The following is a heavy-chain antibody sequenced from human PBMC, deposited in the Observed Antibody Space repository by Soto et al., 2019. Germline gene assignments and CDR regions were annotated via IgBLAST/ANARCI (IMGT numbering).Heavy chain of an antibody. CDR1: AYTFTSYH. Sequence: QAQLEQSGPEVKRPGASLKVSCKASAYTFTSYHISWVRQAPGQGLEWIGWINAFDDDTNYSQKFQDRVTMTAHRSTDTAYLDLRSLGSDDTAIYYCARNLYGRAFDIWGQGTMVTVS. V-gene: IGHV1-18*04. CDR3: ARNLYGRAFDI. D-gene: IGHD2-8*01. J-gene: IGHJ3*02. CDR2: INAFDDDT.